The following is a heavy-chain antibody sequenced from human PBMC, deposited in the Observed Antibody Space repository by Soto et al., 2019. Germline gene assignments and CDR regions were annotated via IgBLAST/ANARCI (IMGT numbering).Heavy chain of an antibody. D-gene: IGHD2-2*01. V-gene: IGHV3-33*01. CDR1: GFTFSSYG. J-gene: IGHJ6*02. CDR3: AREPYCSSTSCYLPPYGMDV. Sequence: PGGSLRLSCAASGFTFSSYGMHWVRQAPGKGLEWVAVIWYDGSNKYYADSVKGRFTISRDNSKNTLYLQMNSLRAEDTAVYYCAREPYCSSTSCYLPPYGMDVWGQGTTVTSP. CDR2: IWYDGSNK.